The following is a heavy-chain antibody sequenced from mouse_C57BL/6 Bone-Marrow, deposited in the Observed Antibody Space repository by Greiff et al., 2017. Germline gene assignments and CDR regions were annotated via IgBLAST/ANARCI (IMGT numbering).Heavy chain of an antibody. CDR2: IWSGGST. V-gene: IGHV2-2*01. CDR3: ARKGPYLDY. CDR1: GFSLTSYG. Sequence: QVQLKESGPGLVQPSQSLSITCTVSGFSLTSYGVHWVRQSPGKGLEWLGVIWSGGSTDYNAAFISRLSISKDNSKRHVFFKTNRLQAADTGIYYCARKGPYLDYWGQGTTLTVSS. J-gene: IGHJ2*01.